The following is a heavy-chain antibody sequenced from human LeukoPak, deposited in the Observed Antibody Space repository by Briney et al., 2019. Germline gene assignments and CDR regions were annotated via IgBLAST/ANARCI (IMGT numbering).Heavy chain of an antibody. Sequence: GGSLRLSCAASGFTFSSYAMSWVRQAPGKGLEWVSAISGGGGSTYYADSVKGRFTISRDNSKNTLYLQMNSLRAEDTAVYYCANCPRVGAMGHFDYWGQGTLVTVSS. V-gene: IGHV3-23*01. CDR1: GFTFSSYA. CDR2: ISGGGGST. D-gene: IGHD1-26*01. J-gene: IGHJ4*02. CDR3: ANCPRVGAMGHFDY.